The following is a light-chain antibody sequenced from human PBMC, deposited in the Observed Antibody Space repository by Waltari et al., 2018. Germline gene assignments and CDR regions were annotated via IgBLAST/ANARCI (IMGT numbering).Light chain of an antibody. CDR1: QSVTRA. J-gene: IGKJ1*01. Sequence: GERATLSCTNRQSVTRALGWSQQTPGQAPRLFIYGASNTATGIPDRFSGSESGTDFSLTISSLELEDFAVYNCQHYLSLPVTFGQGTKVEVK. CDR2: GAS. V-gene: IGKV3-20*01. CDR3: QHYLSLPVT.